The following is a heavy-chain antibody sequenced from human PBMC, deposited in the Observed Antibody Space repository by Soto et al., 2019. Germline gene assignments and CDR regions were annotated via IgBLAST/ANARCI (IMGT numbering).Heavy chain of an antibody. CDR2: ISYDGSNK. Sequence: PGGSLRLSCAASGFTFSSYAMHWVRQAPGKGLEWVAVISYDGSNKYYADSVKGRFTISRDNSKNTLYLQMNSLRAEDTAVYYCARDGSGSSSGWDEYFQHWGQGTLVTVSS. CDR3: ARDGSGSSSGWDEYFQH. J-gene: IGHJ1*01. V-gene: IGHV3-30-3*01. D-gene: IGHD6-19*01. CDR1: GFTFSSYA.